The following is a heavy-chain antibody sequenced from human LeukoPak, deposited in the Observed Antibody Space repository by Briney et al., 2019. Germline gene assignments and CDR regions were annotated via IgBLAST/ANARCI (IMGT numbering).Heavy chain of an antibody. J-gene: IGHJ4*02. CDR1: GFTFSSYA. Sequence: GGSLRLSCAASGFTFSSYAMSWVRQAPGKGLEWASTITGSGGTTYYADSIKGRFTISRDNSKNTLYLQMNSLRAEDTAVFYCAKSNGVRYFDWLSVDYWGQGTLVTVSS. CDR2: ITGSGGTT. D-gene: IGHD3-9*01. CDR3: AKSNGVRYFDWLSVDY. V-gene: IGHV3-23*01.